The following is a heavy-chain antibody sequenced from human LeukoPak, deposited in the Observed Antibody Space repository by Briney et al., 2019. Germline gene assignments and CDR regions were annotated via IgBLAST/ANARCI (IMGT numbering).Heavy chain of an antibody. CDR2: ISSSDTTI. V-gene: IGHV3-11*04. CDR3: ARALRQLLYFDY. J-gene: IGHJ4*02. CDR1: GFTFSDYY. Sequence: GGSLRLSCAASGFTFSDYYMSWIRQAPGKGLEWVSYISSSDTTIYYADSVKGRFTISRDNAKNSLHLQMNSLRAEDTAVYYCARALRQLLYFDYWGQGTLVTVSS. D-gene: IGHD2-2*01.